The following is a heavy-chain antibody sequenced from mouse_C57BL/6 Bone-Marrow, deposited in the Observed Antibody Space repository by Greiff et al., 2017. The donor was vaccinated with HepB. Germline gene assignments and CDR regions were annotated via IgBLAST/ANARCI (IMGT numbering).Heavy chain of an antibody. J-gene: IGHJ4*01. D-gene: IGHD1-1*01. V-gene: IGHV3-6*01. Sequence: EVQLQQSGPGLVKPSQSLSLTCSVTGYSITSGYYWTWIRQFPGNKLEWMGYISYDGSNNYNPSLKNRISITRDTSKNQFFLKLNSVTTEDTATYDCARRYYYGSSYAMDYWGQGTSVTVSS. CDR3: ARRYYYGSSYAMDY. CDR2: ISYDGSN. CDR1: GYSITSGYY.